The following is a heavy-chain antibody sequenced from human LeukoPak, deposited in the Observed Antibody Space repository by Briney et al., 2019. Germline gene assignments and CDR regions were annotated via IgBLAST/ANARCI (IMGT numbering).Heavy chain of an antibody. Sequence: SVKVSCKASGGTFSSYAISWVRQAPGQGLEWVGRIIPILGIANYAQKFQGRVTITADKSTSTAYMELSSLRSEDTAVYYCARDSRGSVDYWGQGTLVTVSS. J-gene: IGHJ4*02. CDR3: ARDSRGSVDY. V-gene: IGHV1-69*04. CDR2: IIPILGIA. CDR1: GGTFSSYA. D-gene: IGHD2-2*01.